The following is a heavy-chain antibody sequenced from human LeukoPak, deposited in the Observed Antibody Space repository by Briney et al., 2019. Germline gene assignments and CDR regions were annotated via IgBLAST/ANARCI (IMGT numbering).Heavy chain of an antibody. CDR2: INHSGST. CDR1: GGSFSGYY. CDR3: ARGRYCSALDY. J-gene: IGHJ4*02. V-gene: IGHV4-34*01. D-gene: IGHD3-10*01. Sequence: SETLSLTCAVYGGSFSGYYWSWIRQPPGKGLEWIGEINHSGSTNYNPSLKSRVTISVDTSKNQFSLKLSPVTAADTAVYYCARGRYCSALDYWGQGTLVTVSS.